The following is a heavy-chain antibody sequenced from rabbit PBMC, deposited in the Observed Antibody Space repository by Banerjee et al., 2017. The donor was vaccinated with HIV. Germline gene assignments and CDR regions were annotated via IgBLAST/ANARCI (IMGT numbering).Heavy chain of an antibody. CDR2: INTSSGNT. D-gene: IGHD1-1*01. J-gene: IGHJ4*01. CDR3: ARGVGSSGYPYYFNL. CDR1: GFDFSSTYY. Sequence: QSLEESGGGLVKPEGSLTLSCTASGFDFSSTYYMCWVRQAPGKGLEWIGCINTSSGNTVYASWAKGRFTISRSTSLNTVDLQMTSLTAADTATYFCARGVGSSGYPYYFNLWGPGTLVTVS. V-gene: IGHV1S43*01.